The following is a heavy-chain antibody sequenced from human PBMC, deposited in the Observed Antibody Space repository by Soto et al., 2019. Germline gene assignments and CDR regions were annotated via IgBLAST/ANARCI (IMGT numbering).Heavy chain of an antibody. CDR1: GGSIRSSNW. V-gene: IGHV4-4*02. D-gene: IGHD3-22*01. J-gene: IGHJ3*02. CDR3: ASQAGNYYDSSGWGAFDI. CDR2: IYHSGST. Sequence: SETLSLTCAVSGGSIRSSNWWSWVRQPPGKGLEWIGEIYHSGSTNYNPSLKSRDTISVDKSKNQFSMKLSSVTAADTNVYYCASQAGNYYDSSGWGAFDIWGQGTMVT.